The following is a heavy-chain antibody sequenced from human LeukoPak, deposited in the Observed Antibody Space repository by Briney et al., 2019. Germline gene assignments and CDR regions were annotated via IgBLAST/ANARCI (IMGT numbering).Heavy chain of an antibody. CDR3: ARVGNWFDP. J-gene: IGHJ5*02. Sequence: SETLSLTCTVSGGSISSYYWSWIRQPPGKGLEWIGYIYYSGSTNYNPSLKSRVSISVDTSKNQFSLKLSSVTAADTAVYYCARVGNWFDPWGQGTLVTVSS. V-gene: IGHV4-59*01. CDR1: GGSISSYY. CDR2: IYYSGST.